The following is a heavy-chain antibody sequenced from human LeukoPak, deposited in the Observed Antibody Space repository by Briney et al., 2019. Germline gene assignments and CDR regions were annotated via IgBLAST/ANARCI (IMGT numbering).Heavy chain of an antibody. CDR2: IYYSGST. CDR3: ARQLYVSGSYYAPMDV. J-gene: IGHJ6*03. Sequence: SETLSLTCTVSGGSISSYYWSWIRQPPGKGLEWIGYIYYSGSTNYNPSLKSRVTISVDTSKNQFSLKLSSVTAADTAVYFCARQLYVSGSYYAPMDVWGKGTTVTISS. V-gene: IGHV4-59*08. CDR1: GGSISSYY. D-gene: IGHD3-10*01.